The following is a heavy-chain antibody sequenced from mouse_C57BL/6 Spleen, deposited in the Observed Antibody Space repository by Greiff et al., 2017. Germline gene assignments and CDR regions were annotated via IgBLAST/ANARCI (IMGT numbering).Heavy chain of an antibody. CDR2: IHPSDSDT. V-gene: IGHV1-74*01. CDR1: GYTFTSYW. CDR3: AIWGGTGGRPYWYFDV. Sequence: QVQLQQPGAELVKPGASVKVSCKASGYTFTSYWMHWVKQRPGQGLEWIGRIHPSDSDTNYNQKFKGKATLTVDKSSSTAYMQLSSLTSEDSAVXYCAIWGGTGGRPYWYFDVWGTGTTVTVSS. J-gene: IGHJ1*03. D-gene: IGHD4-1*01.